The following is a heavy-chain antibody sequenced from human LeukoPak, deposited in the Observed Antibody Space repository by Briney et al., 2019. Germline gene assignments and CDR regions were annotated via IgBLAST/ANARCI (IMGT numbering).Heavy chain of an antibody. Sequence: ASGPTLVKPTQTLTLTCAFSGFSLTTRGVGVAWIRQPPGKALEWLAIIYWNDDKRYRPSLQSQLIITTGTSKNQVVLTMTNMDPVDTATYYCAHRRSNYYDSSGYPLDAFDVWGKGTMVTVSS. J-gene: IGHJ3*01. D-gene: IGHD3-22*01. CDR1: GFSLTTRGVG. CDR2: IYWNDDK. V-gene: IGHV2-5*01. CDR3: AHRRSNYYDSSGYPLDAFDV.